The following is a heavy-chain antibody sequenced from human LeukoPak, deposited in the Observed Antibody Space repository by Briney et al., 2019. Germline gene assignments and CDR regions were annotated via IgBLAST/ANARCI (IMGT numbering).Heavy chain of an antibody. J-gene: IGHJ2*01. D-gene: IGHD2-15*01. CDR2: IGTAGDT. V-gene: IGHV3-13*01. CDR3: ARTRPYCSGGSCYRLGYFDL. CDR1: GFTFSSYD. Sequence: QAGGSLRLSFAASGFTFSSYDMHWVRQATGKGLEWVSAIGTAGDTYYPGSVKGRFTISRENAKNSLYLQMNSLRAGDTAVYYCARTRPYCSGGSCYRLGYFDLWGRGTLVTVSS.